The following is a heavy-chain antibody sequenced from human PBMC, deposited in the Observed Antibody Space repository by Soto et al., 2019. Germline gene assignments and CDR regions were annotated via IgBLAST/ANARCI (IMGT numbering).Heavy chain of an antibody. D-gene: IGHD2-2*01. CDR3: ARSPVVPAAMPHYYYYYGMDV. V-gene: IGHV1-2*04. Sequence: ASVKVSCKACGYTITGYYMHWVRQAPGQGLEWMGWINPNSGGTNYAQKFQGWVTMTRDTSISTAYMELSRLRSDDTAVYYCARSPVVPAAMPHYYYYYGMDVWGQGTTVTVSS. CDR1: GYTITGYY. CDR2: INPNSGGT. J-gene: IGHJ6*02.